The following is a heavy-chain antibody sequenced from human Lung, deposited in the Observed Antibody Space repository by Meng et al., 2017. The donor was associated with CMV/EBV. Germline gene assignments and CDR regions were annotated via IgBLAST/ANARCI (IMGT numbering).Heavy chain of an antibody. CDR3: ARELRFLEWLLPTSYYYYGMDV. D-gene: IGHD3-3*01. Sequence: SCAASGFTFSSYAMHWVRQAPGKGLEWVAVISYDGSNKYYADSVKGRFTISRDNSKNTLYLQMNSLRAEDTAVYYCARELRFLEWLLPTSYYYYGMDVWXKGTXVTVSS. V-gene: IGHV3-30-3*01. J-gene: IGHJ6*04. CDR2: ISYDGSNK. CDR1: GFTFSSYA.